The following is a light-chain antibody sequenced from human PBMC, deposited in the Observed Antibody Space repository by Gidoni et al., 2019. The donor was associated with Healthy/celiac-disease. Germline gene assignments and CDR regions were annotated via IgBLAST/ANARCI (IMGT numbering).Light chain of an antibody. Sequence: EIVLTQSPATLSLSPGDRATLSCRASQSVSSYLAWYQPKPGQAPRLLIYDASNRATGIPARFSGRGSGTDFTLTISSLEPEDFAVYYCQQRSNWPPFGQGTRLEIK. J-gene: IGKJ5*01. CDR3: QQRSNWPP. CDR1: QSVSSY. V-gene: IGKV3-11*01. CDR2: DAS.